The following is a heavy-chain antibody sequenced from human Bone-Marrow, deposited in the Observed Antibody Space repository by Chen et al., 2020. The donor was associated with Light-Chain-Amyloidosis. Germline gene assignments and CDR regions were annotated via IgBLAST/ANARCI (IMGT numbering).Heavy chain of an antibody. D-gene: IGHD4-17*01. CDR1: GDAINSRHHC. CDR3: ARDVTRDYGEGYRGWFDP. CDR2: GYYTGTT. V-gene: IGHV4-39*06. J-gene: IGHJ5*02. Sequence: QLQESVPGQVKALETLSRTCIVSGDAINSRHHCWGWIRQPPGKGLEWIGSGYYTGTTYYNPSLKSRVTMSIDMSKNQFTLQLTSVTAADTAFYYCARDVTRDYGEGYRGWFDPWGQGTQVIVST.